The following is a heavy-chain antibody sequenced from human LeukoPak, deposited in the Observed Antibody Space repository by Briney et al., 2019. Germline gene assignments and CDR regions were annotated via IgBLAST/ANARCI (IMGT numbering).Heavy chain of an antibody. CDR2: ISGTGGTT. J-gene: IGHJ5*02. V-gene: IGHV3-23*01. Sequence: PGGSLRLSCAASGLTFSNYAMSWVRQAPGKGLDWVSAISGTGGTTYYADSVKGRFTISRDNPKNTLYLQMNSLRAEDTAVYYCAGGPSYYYDSRWFDPWGQGTLVTVSS. CDR1: GLTFSNYA. CDR3: AGGPSYYYDSRWFDP. D-gene: IGHD3-22*01.